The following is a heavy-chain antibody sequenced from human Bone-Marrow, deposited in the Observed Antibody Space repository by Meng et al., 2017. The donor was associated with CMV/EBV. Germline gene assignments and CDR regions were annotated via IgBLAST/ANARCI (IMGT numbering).Heavy chain of an antibody. CDR3: ARAVAGKGWFDP. V-gene: IGHV1-8*03. CDR2: RNPNSGNK. J-gene: IGHJ5*02. CDR1: GCTFTGYG. D-gene: IGHD6-19*01. Sequence: SFKASGCTFTGYGINWVRQATGQGLEWMGWRNPNSGNKGYAQKVQGRVTINRNTSVSTAYMELSSLRSEDTAVYYCARAVAGKGWFDPWGQGTLVTVSS.